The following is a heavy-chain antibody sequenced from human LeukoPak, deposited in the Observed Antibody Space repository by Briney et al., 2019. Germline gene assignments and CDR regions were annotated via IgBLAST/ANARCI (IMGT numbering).Heavy chain of an antibody. CDR3: ARLTAAAGYFDS. CDR2: IYTSGNT. D-gene: IGHD6-13*01. CDR1: GGSISSYY. Sequence: NPSETLSLTCTVSGGSISSYYGSWIRQPAGKGLEWIGRIYTSGNTEYNPSLKSRATMSVDTSKNQFSLKPSSVTAADTAVYYCARLTAAAGYFDSWGPGTLVTVSS. V-gene: IGHV4-4*07. J-gene: IGHJ4*02.